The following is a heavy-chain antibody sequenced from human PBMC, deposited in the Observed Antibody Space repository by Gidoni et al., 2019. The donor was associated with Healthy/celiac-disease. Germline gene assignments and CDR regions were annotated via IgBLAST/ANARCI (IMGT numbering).Heavy chain of an antibody. CDR1: GGTFSSYA. CDR2: IIPIFGTA. D-gene: IGHD6-13*01. Sequence: QVQLVQSGAAVKKPGSSVKVSCKASGGTFSSYAISWVRQAPGQGLEWMGGIIPIFGTANYAQKFQGRVTITADESTSTAYMELSSLRSEDTAVYYCARVSWSSSSWPGGYYYYGMDVWGQGTTVTVSS. CDR3: ARVSWSSSSWPGGYYYYGMDV. J-gene: IGHJ6*02. V-gene: IGHV1-69*01.